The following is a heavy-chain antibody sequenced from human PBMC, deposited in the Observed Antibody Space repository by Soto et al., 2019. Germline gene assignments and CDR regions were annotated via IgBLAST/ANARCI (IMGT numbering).Heavy chain of an antibody. CDR2: ISPNNGNT. V-gene: IGHV1-18*01. CDR1: GYTFTSYG. J-gene: IGHJ4*02. CDR3: ARADVDIVATITYYFDY. D-gene: IGHD5-12*01. Sequence: GASVKVSCKASGYTFTSYGISCVRQAPGQGLEWMGWISPNNGNTNYAQKFQGWVTMTRDTSTSTAYMELSRLRSDDTAVYYCARADVDIVATITYYFDYWGQGTLVTVSS.